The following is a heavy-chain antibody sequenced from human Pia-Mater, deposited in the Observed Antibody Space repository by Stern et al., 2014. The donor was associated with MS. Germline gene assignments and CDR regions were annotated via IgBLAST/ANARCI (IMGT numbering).Heavy chain of an antibody. CDR1: GYSFTSYW. V-gene: IGHV5-51*01. J-gene: IGHJ3*02. CDR3: ASSLRFGVAPYDAFDI. Sequence: VQLVESGAEVKKPGESLKISCKGSGYSFTSYWIGWVLQMPGTVLEWIGIISPGVSDPRYSPSFQGQVPISADKAISTAYLQWSSLKASDTAMYYCASSLRFGVAPYDAFDIWGQGTMVTVSS. D-gene: IGHD3-3*01. CDR2: ISPGVSDP.